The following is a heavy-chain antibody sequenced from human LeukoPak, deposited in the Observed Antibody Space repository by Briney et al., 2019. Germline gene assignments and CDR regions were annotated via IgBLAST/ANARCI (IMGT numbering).Heavy chain of an antibody. J-gene: IGHJ4*02. CDR2: ISGSGGST. Sequence: SGGSLRLSCAASGFTFSSYAMSWVRQAPGKGLEWVSAISGSGGSTYYADSVKGRFTISRDNSKNTLYLQMNSLRAEDTALYYCAKGVYSGSYFYFDYWGQGTLVTVSS. V-gene: IGHV3-23*01. CDR1: GFTFSSYA. D-gene: IGHD1-26*01. CDR3: AKGVYSGSYFYFDY.